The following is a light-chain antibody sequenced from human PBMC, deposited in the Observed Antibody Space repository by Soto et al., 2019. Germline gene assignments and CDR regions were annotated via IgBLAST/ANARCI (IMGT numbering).Light chain of an antibody. CDR2: GAS. V-gene: IGKV1-5*01. CDR1: QSISTW. Sequence: DIQMTQSPSTLSASVGDRVTITCRASQSISTWLTWYQQKPGKAPKVLIYGASSLESGVPSRFSGVGSGTQFTFTITRLQPGDSATYYCHHDSTYPRKVVQGTTVDMK. CDR3: HHDSTYPRK. J-gene: IGKJ1*01.